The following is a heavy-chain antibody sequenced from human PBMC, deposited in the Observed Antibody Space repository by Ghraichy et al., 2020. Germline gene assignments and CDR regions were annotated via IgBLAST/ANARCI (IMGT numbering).Heavy chain of an antibody. D-gene: IGHD1-1*01. CDR3: ARRELEFNFVY. J-gene: IGHJ4*02. V-gene: IGHV4-39*01. Sequence: SETLSLTCTVSGGSISSSSYYWGWIRQPPGKGLEWIGSIYYSGSTYYNPSLKSRVTISVDTSKNQFSLKLSSVTAADTAVYYCARRELEFNFVYWGQGTLVTVSS. CDR1: GGSISSSSYY. CDR2: IYYSGST.